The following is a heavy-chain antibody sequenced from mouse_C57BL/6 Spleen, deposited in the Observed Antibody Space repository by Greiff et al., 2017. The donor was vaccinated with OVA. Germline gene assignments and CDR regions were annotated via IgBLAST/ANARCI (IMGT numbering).Heavy chain of an antibody. CDR1: GYAFSSSW. J-gene: IGHJ2*01. CDR2: IYPGDGDT. D-gene: IGHD1-1*01. V-gene: IGHV1-82*01. CDR3: ARDYYGSSYEVYFDY. Sequence: VKLQQSGPELVKPGASVKISCKASGYAFSSSWMNWVKQRPGKGLEWIGRIYPGDGDTNYNGKFKGKATLTADKSSSTAYMQLSSLTSEDSAVYFCARDYYGSSYEVYFDYWGQGTTLTVSS.